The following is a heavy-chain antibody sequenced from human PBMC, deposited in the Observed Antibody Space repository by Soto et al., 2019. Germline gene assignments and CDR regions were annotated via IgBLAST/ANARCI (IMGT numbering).Heavy chain of an antibody. CDR1: GYTFANYG. Sequence: QVQLVQSGPEVKKPGASVKVSCQASGYTFANYGFSWVRQAPGQGLEWMGWISAYNGYTKHAQKLQGRVTMTTDTSTRTAYMELRSLSSDDTAVYYCARRTSSSSSYYYYGMDVWGQGTTVTVSS. CDR3: ARRTSSSSSYYYYGMDV. CDR2: ISAYNGYT. D-gene: IGHD6-6*01. V-gene: IGHV1-18*01. J-gene: IGHJ6*02.